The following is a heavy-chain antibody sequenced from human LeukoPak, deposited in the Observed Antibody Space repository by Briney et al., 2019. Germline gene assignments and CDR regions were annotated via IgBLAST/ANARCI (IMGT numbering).Heavy chain of an antibody. CDR1: GGSISSGGYS. CDR2: IYHSGST. V-gene: IGHV4-30-2*01. J-gene: IGHJ5*02. Sequence: PSETLSLTCAVSGGSISSGGYSWSWIRQPPGKGLEWIGYIYHSGSTYYNPSLKSRVTISVDRSKNQFSLKLSSVTAADTAVYYCARDATGGYGWFDPWGQGTLVTVSS. CDR3: ARDATGGYGWFDP. D-gene: IGHD2-8*02.